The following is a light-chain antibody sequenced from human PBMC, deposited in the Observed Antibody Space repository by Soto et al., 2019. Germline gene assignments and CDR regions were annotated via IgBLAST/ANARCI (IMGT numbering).Light chain of an antibody. CDR3: LLYYGGAV. V-gene: IGLV7-43*01. CDR1: TGAVTSGYY. J-gene: IGLJ2*01. CDR2: RTS. Sequence: QTVVTQEPSLTVSPGGRVTLTCASSTGAVTSGYYPNWFQQKPGQAPSALIYRTSNKHPWTPARFSGSLLWGKAARTLSGVQPEDEAEYFCLLYYGGAVFGGGTKLTVL.